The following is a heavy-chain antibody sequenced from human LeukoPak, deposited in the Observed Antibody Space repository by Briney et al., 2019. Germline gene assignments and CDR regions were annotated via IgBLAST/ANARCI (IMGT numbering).Heavy chain of an antibody. V-gene: IGHV3-64D*09. CDR3: VRRYGAYDY. CDR1: GFTFSSYS. J-gene: IGHJ4*02. D-gene: IGHD4/OR15-4a*01. CDR2: ISGNGDFI. Sequence: PGGSLRLSCAASGFTFSSYSMNWVRQAPGKGLEYVSAISGNGDFIYYADSLKGRLTISRDNSKNTLYLQMSSLRPEDTAVYYCVRRYGAYDYWGQGTLVTVSS.